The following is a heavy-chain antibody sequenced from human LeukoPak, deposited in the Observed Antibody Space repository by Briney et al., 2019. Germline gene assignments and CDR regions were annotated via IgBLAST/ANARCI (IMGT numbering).Heavy chain of an antibody. D-gene: IGHD3-9*01. V-gene: IGHV5-10-1*01. CDR3: VIAYIDYDILTGYGDY. J-gene: IGHJ4*02. CDR1: GYSFTSYW. Sequence: GESLKISFKGSGYSFTSYWISWVRQMPGKGLEWMGRIDPSDSYTNYSPSFQGHVTISADKSISTAYLQWSSLKASDTAMYYCVIAYIDYDILTGYGDYWGQGTLVTVSS. CDR2: IDPSDSYT.